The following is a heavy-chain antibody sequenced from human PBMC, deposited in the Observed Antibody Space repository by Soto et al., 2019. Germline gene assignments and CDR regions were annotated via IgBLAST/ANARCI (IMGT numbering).Heavy chain of an antibody. D-gene: IGHD5-18*01. CDR1: GGSISSGGYY. CDR3: ARARFPADTAMVGFDY. V-gene: IGHV4-31*03. Sequence: SETLSLTCTVSGGSISSGGYYWSWIRQHPGKGLEWIGYIYYSGSTYYNPSLKSRVTISVDTSKNQFSLKLSSVTAADTAVYYCARARFPADTAMVGFDYWGQGTLVTVSS. J-gene: IGHJ4*02. CDR2: IYYSGST.